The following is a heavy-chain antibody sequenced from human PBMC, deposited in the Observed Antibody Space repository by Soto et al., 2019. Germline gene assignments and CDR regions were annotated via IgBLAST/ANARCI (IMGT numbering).Heavy chain of an antibody. Sequence: EVQLLESGGGLVQPGGSLRLSCEASGFTFSSYALTWVRQAPGKGLEWVSAITTSDGSTYNADSVKGRFTISRDNSENTLYLQMNSLRAEDTAVYYCARILNYYYDSSGYYRPCYFDYWGQGTLVTVSS. CDR2: ITTSDGST. CDR3: ARILNYYYDSSGYYRPCYFDY. CDR1: GFTFSSYA. V-gene: IGHV3-23*01. J-gene: IGHJ4*02. D-gene: IGHD3-22*01.